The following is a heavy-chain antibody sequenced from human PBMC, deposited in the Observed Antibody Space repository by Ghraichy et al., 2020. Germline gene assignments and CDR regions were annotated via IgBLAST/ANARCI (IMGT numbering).Heavy chain of an antibody. D-gene: IGHD3-22*01. CDR2: IIPIFGTA. Sequence: SVKVSCKASGGTFSSYAISWVRQAPGQGLEWMGGIIPIFGTANYAQKFQGRVTITADESTSTAYMELSSLRSEDTAVYYCATEVRRYYYDSSGSNWFDPWGQGTLVTVSS. V-gene: IGHV1-69*13. CDR3: ATEVRRYYYDSSGSNWFDP. J-gene: IGHJ5*02. CDR1: GGTFSSYA.